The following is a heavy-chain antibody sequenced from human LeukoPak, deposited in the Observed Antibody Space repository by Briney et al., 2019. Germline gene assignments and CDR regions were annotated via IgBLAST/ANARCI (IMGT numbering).Heavy chain of an antibody. V-gene: IGHV4-30-4*08. D-gene: IGHD4-11*01. CDR1: GGSISSGDYY. Sequence: PSETLSLTCTVSGGSISSGDYYWSWIRQPPGKGLEWIGYIYYSGSTYYNPSLKSRVTISVDTSENQFSLKLSSVTAADTAVYYCASYHSNPNDAFDIWGQGTMVTVSS. J-gene: IGHJ3*02. CDR3: ASYHSNPNDAFDI. CDR2: IYYSGST.